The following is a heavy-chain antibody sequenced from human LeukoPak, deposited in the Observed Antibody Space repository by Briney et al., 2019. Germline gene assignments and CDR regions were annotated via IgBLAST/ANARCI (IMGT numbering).Heavy chain of an antibody. CDR3: AKETSMVPAAGYFGH. J-gene: IGHJ4*02. CDR1: GGSISADY. Sequence: SETLSLTCIVSGGSISADYWSWIRQAPGRTLEWIGYVYYTGRTSYNPSLKSRVTISVDPSTNQFSLRLASATAAYPAVYYWAKETSMVPAAGYFGHWGQGTLVTVSS. D-gene: IGHD2/OR15-2a*01. V-gene: IGHV4-59*01. CDR2: VYYTGRT.